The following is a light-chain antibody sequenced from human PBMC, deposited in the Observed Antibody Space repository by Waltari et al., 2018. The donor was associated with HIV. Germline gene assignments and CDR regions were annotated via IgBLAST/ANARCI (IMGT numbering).Light chain of an antibody. CDR2: EVK. J-gene: IGLJ1*01. V-gene: IGLV2-14*01. CDR1: NSAVGGYKS. Sequence: QSALTQPASVSGSPGQSITISCTGTNSAVGGYKSVSWYPQHPDKAPKLMIYEVKNRPSGVSSRFSGSKSGNTASLTISGLQAADEADYYCSSYTDSRPLYVFGTGTKVTVL. CDR3: SSYTDSRPLYV.